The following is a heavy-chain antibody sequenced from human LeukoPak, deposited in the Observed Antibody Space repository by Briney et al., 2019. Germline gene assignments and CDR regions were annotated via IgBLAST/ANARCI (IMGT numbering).Heavy chain of an antibody. CDR2: INHNSGGT. D-gene: IGHD6-13*01. CDR3: ARVAAVRYYYYYMDV. J-gene: IGHJ6*03. CDR1: GYTFTGYY. V-gene: IGHV1-2*02. Sequence: ASVRVSCTASGYTFTGYYMHWVRQAPGQGLEWMGWINHNSGGTNYAQKFQGRVTMTRDTSISTAYMELSRLRSDDTAVYYCARVAAVRYYYYYMDVWGKGTTVTVSS.